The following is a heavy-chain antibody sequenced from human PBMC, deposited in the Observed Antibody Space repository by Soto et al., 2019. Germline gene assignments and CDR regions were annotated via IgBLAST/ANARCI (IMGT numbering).Heavy chain of an antibody. CDR3: ARDTRQGYGDTFN. D-gene: IGHD4-17*01. CDR2: ISNSGSYI. Sequence: GGSLRLSCVASGFTFSSYSMNWVRQAPGKGLEWLSSISNSGSYIYYADSVKGRFTISRDNAKNSVYLQMNSLSPEDTAVYYCARDTRQGYGDTFNWGQGTLVTVSS. CDR1: GFTFSSYS. V-gene: IGHV3-21*01. J-gene: IGHJ4*02.